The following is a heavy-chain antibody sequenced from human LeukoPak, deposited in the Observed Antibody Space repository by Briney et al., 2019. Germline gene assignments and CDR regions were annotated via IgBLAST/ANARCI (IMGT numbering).Heavy chain of an antibody. Sequence: GGSLRLSCAASGFTFSSYWMSWVRQAPGKGLEWVSYLSSSSSVIYHADSVKGRFTISRDNAKNSLYLQMNSLRTEDTAVYYCVRDGSSWGNFDYWGQGTLVSVSS. V-gene: IGHV3-48*01. CDR3: VRDGSSWGNFDY. CDR2: LSSSSSVI. J-gene: IGHJ4*02. D-gene: IGHD7-27*01. CDR1: GFTFSSYW.